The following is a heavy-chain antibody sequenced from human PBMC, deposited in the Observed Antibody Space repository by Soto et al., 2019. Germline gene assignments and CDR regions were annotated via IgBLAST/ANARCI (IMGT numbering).Heavy chain of an antibody. D-gene: IGHD1-26*01. CDR2: ISYDGSNK. Sequence: GGSLRLSCAASGFTFSSYGMHWVRQAPGKGLEWVAVISYDGSNKYYADSVKGRFTISRDNSKNTLYLQMNSLRAEDTAVYYCAKDRGSYYPSSALDYWGQGTLVPVSS. CDR3: AKDRGSYYPSSALDY. V-gene: IGHV3-30*18. J-gene: IGHJ4*02. CDR1: GFTFSSYG.